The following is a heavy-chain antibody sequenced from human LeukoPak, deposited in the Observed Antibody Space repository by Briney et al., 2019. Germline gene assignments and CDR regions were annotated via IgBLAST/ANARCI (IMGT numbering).Heavy chain of an antibody. CDR1: GFTFSSYS. V-gene: IGHV3-21*01. CDR3: ARFLHYYYSSGYYPSYYYHYMDV. J-gene: IGHJ6*03. CDR2: ISSSSSYI. D-gene: IGHD3-22*01. Sequence: GGSLRLSCAASGFTFSSYSVNWVRQAPGQGLEWVSSISSSSSYIYYADSVKGRFTISRDNAKNSLYLQMNSLRAEDTAVYHCARFLHYYYSSGYYPSYYYHYMDVWGKGTTVTVSS.